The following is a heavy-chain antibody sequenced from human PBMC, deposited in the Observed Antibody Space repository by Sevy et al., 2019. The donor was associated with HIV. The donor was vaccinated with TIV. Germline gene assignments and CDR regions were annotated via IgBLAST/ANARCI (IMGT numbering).Heavy chain of an antibody. J-gene: IGHJ4*02. V-gene: IGHV3-11*04. CDR3: AREDIRVAGIGYYFHS. D-gene: IGHD6-19*01. Sequence: GGSLRLSCAASGFTFSDYWMTWVRQAPGKGLESISCINYSGHVIHYTDSVKGRFTISRDNSKNTLYLQMNSLRAEDTAVSYCAREDIRVAGIGYYFHSWGQGTLVTVSS. CDR1: GFTFSDYW. CDR2: INYSGHVI.